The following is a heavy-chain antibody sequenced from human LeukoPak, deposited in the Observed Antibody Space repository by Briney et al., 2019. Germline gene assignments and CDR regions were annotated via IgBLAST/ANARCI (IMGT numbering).Heavy chain of an antibody. J-gene: IGHJ4*02. CDR2: ISTTSTYI. CDR3: ARAGTCSSTSCDGGIEY. D-gene: IGHD2-2*01. V-gene: IGHV3-21*06. CDR1: GFAFSSYN. Sequence: GGSLRLSCAASGFAFSSYNMKWVRQAPGKGLEWVSFISTTSTYIYYADSMKGRFTVSRDNSKNLLYLQMDSLRVEDTAVYYCARAGTCSSTSCDGGIEYWGQGTLVTVSS.